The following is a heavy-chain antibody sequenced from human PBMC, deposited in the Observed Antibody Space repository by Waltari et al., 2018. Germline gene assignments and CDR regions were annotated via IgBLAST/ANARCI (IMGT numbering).Heavy chain of an antibody. Sequence: QVQLVQSGAEVKKPGSSVKVSCKASGSTFSSYAISWVRQAPGQGFEWMGGIIPIFGTANYAQKFQGRVTITADESTSTAYMELSSLRSEDTAVYYCARGGSVVRAAAFDYWGQGTLVTVSS. V-gene: IGHV1-69*01. J-gene: IGHJ4*02. CDR1: GSTFSSYA. CDR3: ARGGSVVRAAAFDY. D-gene: IGHD2-15*01. CDR2: IIPIFGTA.